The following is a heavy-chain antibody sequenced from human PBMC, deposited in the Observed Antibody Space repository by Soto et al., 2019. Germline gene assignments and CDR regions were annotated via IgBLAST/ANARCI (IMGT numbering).Heavy chain of an antibody. J-gene: IGHJ3*02. CDR2: INPNSGGT. CDR3: AAVVAYAFDI. CDR1: GHTFTGYY. Sequence: EASVKVSCKASGHTFTGYYMHWVRQAPGQGLEWMGWINPNSGGTNYAQKFQERVTITRDMSTSTAYMELSSLRSEDTAVYYCAAVVAYAFDIWGQGTMVTVSS. V-gene: IGHV1-2*02. D-gene: IGHD3-22*01.